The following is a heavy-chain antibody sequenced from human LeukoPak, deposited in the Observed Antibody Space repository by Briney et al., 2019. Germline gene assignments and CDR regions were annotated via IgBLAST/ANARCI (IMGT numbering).Heavy chain of an antibody. CDR1: GFTFSSYA. J-gene: IGHJ4*02. D-gene: IGHD3-16*01. CDR2: ISGSGGST. Sequence: GGSLRLSCAASGFTFSSYAMSWVRQAPGKGLEWVSSISGSGGSTYYADSVKGRFTISRDNSKNTLFLQMNSLKADDTAVYYCAKGGGGVLASWGQGTLVTVSS. CDR3: AKGGGGVLAS. V-gene: IGHV3-23*01.